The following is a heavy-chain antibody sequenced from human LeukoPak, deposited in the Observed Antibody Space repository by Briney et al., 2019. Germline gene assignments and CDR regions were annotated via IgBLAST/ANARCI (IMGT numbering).Heavy chain of an antibody. V-gene: IGHV4-4*02. CDR3: ARGLSGYSYGYYFDY. D-gene: IGHD5-18*01. J-gene: IGHJ4*02. Sequence: SGTLSLTCAVSGGPISSSNWWSWVRQPPGKGLEWIGEIYHSGSTNYNPSLKSRVTISVDKSKNQFSLKLSSVTAADTAVYYCARGLSGYSYGYYFDYWGQGTLFTVSS. CDR2: IYHSGST. CDR1: GGPISSSNW.